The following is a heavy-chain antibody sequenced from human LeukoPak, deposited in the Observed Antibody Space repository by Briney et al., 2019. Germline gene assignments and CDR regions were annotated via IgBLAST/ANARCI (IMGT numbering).Heavy chain of an antibody. J-gene: IGHJ4*02. V-gene: IGHV3-23*01. Sequence: QPGGSLRLSCAASGFTFSSYAMSWVRQAPGKGLEWVSAISGSGGSTYFADSVKGRFTISRDNAKNSLYLQMNSLRAEDTAVYYCARDRGLTMIVPFQGFGYWGQGTLVTVSS. CDR1: GFTFSSYA. CDR3: ARDRGLTMIVPFQGFGY. D-gene: IGHD3-22*01. CDR2: ISGSGGST.